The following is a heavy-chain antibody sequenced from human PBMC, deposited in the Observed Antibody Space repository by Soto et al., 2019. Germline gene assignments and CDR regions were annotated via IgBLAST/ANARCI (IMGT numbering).Heavy chain of an antibody. Sequence: SQTLSLTCAISGDSVSSNRAAWNWIRQSPSRGLEWLGRTYYRSKWYNDYAVSVKSRITINPDTSKNQFSLQLNSVTPEDTAVYYCARVQQWPPGGAFDIWGQGTMVTVSS. CDR3: ARVQQWPPGGAFDI. CDR2: TYYRSKWYN. CDR1: GDSVSSNRAA. V-gene: IGHV6-1*01. D-gene: IGHD6-19*01. J-gene: IGHJ3*02.